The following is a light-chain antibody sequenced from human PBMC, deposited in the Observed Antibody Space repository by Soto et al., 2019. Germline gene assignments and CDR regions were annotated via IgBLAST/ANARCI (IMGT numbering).Light chain of an antibody. CDR3: QQYDNWPPWT. Sequence: EIVMTQSPATLSVSPGERATLSCRASQSVGGNLAWYQQKPGQAPRLVIFGASTRAAGFPARFSGSGSGTEFTLTISSLQSEDFALYYCQQYDNWPPWTFGQGTKVE. CDR1: QSVGGN. CDR2: GAS. V-gene: IGKV3-15*01. J-gene: IGKJ1*01.